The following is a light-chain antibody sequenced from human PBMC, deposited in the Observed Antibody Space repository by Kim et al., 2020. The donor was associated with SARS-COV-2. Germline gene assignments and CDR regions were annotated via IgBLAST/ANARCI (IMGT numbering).Light chain of an antibody. J-gene: IGKJ1*01. CDR2: AAS. CDR3: QQGKNFPWT. CDR1: QSMRGW. Sequence: ASVGDRVTITCRASQSMRGWLAWYQQRPEKDLRLLIYAASILQSGVSSSFSGSGFETEFTLTITSLQPEDLATYYCQQGKNFPWTFGQGTKVDIK. V-gene: IGKV1-12*01.